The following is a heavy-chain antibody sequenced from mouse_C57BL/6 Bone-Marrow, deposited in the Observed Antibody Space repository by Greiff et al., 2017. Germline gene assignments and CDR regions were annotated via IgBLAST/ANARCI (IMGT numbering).Heavy chain of an antibody. Sequence: VQRLQSGPELVKPGASVKISCKASGYAFSSYWMNWVKQRPGQGLEWIGRIYPGDGDTNYNGKFKGKATLTADKSSSTAYMQLSSLTSEDSAVYFCASYMYMDYWGQGTSVTVSS. D-gene: IGHD2-14*01. CDR2: IYPGDGDT. CDR1: GYAFSSYW. J-gene: IGHJ4*01. CDR3: ASYMYMDY. V-gene: IGHV1-82*01.